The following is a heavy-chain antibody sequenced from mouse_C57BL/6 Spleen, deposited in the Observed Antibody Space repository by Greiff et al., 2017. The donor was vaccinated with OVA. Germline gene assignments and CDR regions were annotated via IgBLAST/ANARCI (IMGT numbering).Heavy chain of an antibody. D-gene: IGHD1-1*01. CDR3: ARRAVVPYFDY. J-gene: IGHJ2*01. Sequence: VQLKESGPELVKPGASVKISCKASGYTFTDYYMNWVKQSHGKSLEWIGDINPNNGGTSYNQKFKGKATLTVDKSSSTAYMELRSLTSEDSAVYYCARRAVVPYFDYWGQGTTLTVSS. CDR2: INPNNGGT. V-gene: IGHV1-26*01. CDR1: GYTFTDYY.